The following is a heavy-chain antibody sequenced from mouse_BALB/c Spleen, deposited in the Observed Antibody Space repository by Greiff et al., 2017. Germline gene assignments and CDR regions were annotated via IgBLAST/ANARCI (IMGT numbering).Heavy chain of an antibody. CDR3: ARARYGNYPDY. D-gene: IGHD2-10*02. V-gene: IGHV1-4*02. Sequence: VQLQQSGAELAKPGASVKMSCKASGYTFTSYTMHWVKQRPGQGLEWIGYINPSSGYTEYNQKFKDKTTLTADKSSSTAYMQLSSLTSEDSAVYYCARARYGNYPDYWGQGTTLTVSA. CDR1: GYTFTSYT. CDR2: INPSSGYT. J-gene: IGHJ2*01.